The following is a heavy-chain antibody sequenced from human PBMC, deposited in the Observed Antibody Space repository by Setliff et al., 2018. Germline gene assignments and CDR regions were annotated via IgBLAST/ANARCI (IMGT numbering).Heavy chain of an antibody. V-gene: IGHV1-3*01. CDR1: GYTFTSYA. Sequence: AASVKVSCKASGYTFTSYAMHWVRQAPGQRLEWMGWINAGNGNTKYSQKFQGRVTITRDTSASTAYMELSSLRSEDTAVYYCARDGIAARPGADYWGQGTLVTVLL. CDR3: ARDGIAARPGADY. D-gene: IGHD6-6*01. CDR2: INAGNGNT. J-gene: IGHJ4*02.